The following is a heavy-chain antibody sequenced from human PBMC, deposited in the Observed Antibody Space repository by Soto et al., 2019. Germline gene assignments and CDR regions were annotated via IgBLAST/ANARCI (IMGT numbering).Heavy chain of an antibody. V-gene: IGHV2-5*02. J-gene: IGHJ4*02. D-gene: IGHD1-20*01. CDR1: GFSLSSGVG. CDR3: AHRRGGYNWDDAHFDY. CDR2: IYWDDDN. Sequence: QITLKESGPPLVKPTQDLALTCTFSGFSLSSGVGVGWIRQPPGKALEWLAVIYWDDDNRYRPSLKTRLTGTKDTSRNQVVLTMTNMDPVDTATYYCAHRRGGYNWDDAHFDYWGPGTLVTVSS.